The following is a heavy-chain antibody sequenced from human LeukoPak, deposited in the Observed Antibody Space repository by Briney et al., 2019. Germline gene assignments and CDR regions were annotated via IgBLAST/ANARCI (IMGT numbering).Heavy chain of an antibody. V-gene: IGHV3-21*01. Sequence: RTGGSLRLSCAASGFTFSSYSMNWVRQAPGKGLEWVSSISSSSSYIYYADSVKGRFTISRDNAKNSLYLQMNSLRAEDTAVYYCARDRDSSGRITPVGYWGQGTLVTVSS. J-gene: IGHJ4*02. CDR2: ISSSSSYI. CDR3: ARDRDSSGRITPVGY. D-gene: IGHD3-22*01. CDR1: GFTFSSYS.